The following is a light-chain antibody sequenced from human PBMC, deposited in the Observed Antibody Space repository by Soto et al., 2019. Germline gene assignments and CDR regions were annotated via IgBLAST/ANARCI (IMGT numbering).Light chain of an antibody. Sequence: QSVLTQPASVSGSPGQAIPISCTGTSRAVGGYNYVSWYQQHPGKAPKLMIYAVSHRPSGVSNRFSGSKSGNTASLTISGLQPGDVADYKRRAHTSGSPHMVFAGGT. CDR2: AVS. V-gene: IGLV2-14*01. CDR3: RAHTSGSPHMV. J-gene: IGLJ2*01. CDR1: SRAVGGYNY.